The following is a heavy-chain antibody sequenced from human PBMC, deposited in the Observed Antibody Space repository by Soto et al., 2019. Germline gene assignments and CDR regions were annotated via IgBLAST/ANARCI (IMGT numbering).Heavy chain of an antibody. CDR1: GFTVSSNY. CDR3: AVSHDDSGYDWGFDY. V-gene: IGHV3-66*01. J-gene: IGHJ4*02. Sequence: GGSLRLSCAASGFTVSSNYMSWVRQAPGKGLEWVSVIYSGGSTYYADSVKGRFTISRHNSKNTLYLQMNSLRAEDTAVYYCAVSHDDSGYDWGFDYWGQGTLVTVSS. D-gene: IGHD5-12*01. CDR2: IYSGGST.